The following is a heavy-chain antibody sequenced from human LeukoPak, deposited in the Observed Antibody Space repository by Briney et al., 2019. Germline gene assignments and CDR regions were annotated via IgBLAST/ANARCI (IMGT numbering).Heavy chain of an antibody. D-gene: IGHD4-17*01. V-gene: IGHV3-23*01. CDR1: GFTFSSYA. CDR2: ISGSGGST. J-gene: IGHJ4*02. Sequence: PGGSLRLSCAASGFTFSSYAMSWVRQAPGKGLEWVSAISGSGGSTYYADSVKGRFTISRDNSKNTLYLQMNSLRAEDTAVYYCAKRDDYGDYEGEVYFDYWGQGTLVTVSS. CDR3: AKRDDYGDYEGEVYFDY.